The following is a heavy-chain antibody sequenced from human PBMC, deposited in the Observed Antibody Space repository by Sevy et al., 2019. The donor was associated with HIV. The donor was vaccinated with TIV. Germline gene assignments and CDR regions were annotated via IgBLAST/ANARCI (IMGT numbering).Heavy chain of an antibody. J-gene: IGHJ6*02. CDR2: ISGSGGST. D-gene: IGHD6-13*01. CDR3: AKHVQAGNYYYYGMDV. V-gene: IGHV3-23*01. CDR1: GFTFSSYA. Sequence: GGSLRLSCAASGFTFSSYAMSWVRQAPGKGLEWVSAISGSGGSTYYADSVKGRFTISRDNSKNTVYLQMNSLRAEDTAVYYCAKHVQAGNYYYYGMDVWGQGTTVTVSS.